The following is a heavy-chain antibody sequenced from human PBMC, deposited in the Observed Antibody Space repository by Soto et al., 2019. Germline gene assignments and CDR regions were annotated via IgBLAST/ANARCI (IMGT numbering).Heavy chain of an antibody. J-gene: IGHJ4*02. V-gene: IGHV4-59*08. CDR3: AGHDYGDYKFDY. Sequence: SETLSLTCTVSGGSISSYYWSWIRQPPGKGLEWIGYIYYSGSTNYNPSLKSRVTISVDTSKNQFSLKLSSVTAADTAVYYCAGHDYGDYKFDYWGQGTLVTVSS. CDR2: IYYSGST. CDR1: GGSISSYY. D-gene: IGHD4-17*01.